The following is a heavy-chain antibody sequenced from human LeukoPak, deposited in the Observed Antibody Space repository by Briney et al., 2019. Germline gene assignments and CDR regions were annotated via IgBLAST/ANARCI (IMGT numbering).Heavy chain of an antibody. V-gene: IGHV4-39*07. CDR2: IYYSGST. D-gene: IGHD6-19*01. CDR3: ARGLTGSSGWYGSRNWYFDL. CDR1: GGSISSSSYY. J-gene: IGHJ2*01. Sequence: SETLSLTCTVSGGSISSSSYYWGWIRQPPGKGLEWIGSIYYSGSTNYNPSLKSRVTISVDTSKNQFSLKLSSVTAADTAVYYCARGLTGSSGWYGSRNWYFDLWGRGTLVTVSS.